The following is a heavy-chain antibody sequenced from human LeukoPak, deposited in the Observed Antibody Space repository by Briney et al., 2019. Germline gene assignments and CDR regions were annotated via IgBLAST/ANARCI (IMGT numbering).Heavy chain of an antibody. J-gene: IGHJ5*02. CDR1: GYTFTGYY. V-gene: IGHV1-2*02. Sequence: SVNLFCEVSGYTFTGYYMHWARQAPAQGREWMGWNKPNSGGTNYAQKFQGRDTMTRDTSISTAYMELRRLRSDDTAVYYCAREKVAPASNWFDPWGQGTLVTVSS. CDR2: NKPNSGGT. CDR3: AREKVAPASNWFDP. D-gene: IGHD5-12*01.